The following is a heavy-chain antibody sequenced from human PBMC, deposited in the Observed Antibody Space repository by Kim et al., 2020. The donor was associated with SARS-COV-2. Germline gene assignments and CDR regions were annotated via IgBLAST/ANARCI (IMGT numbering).Heavy chain of an antibody. V-gene: IGHV1-3*01. D-gene: IGHD3-10*01. J-gene: IGHJ4*02. Sequence: ASVKVSCKASGYTFTSYAMHWVRQAPGQRLEWMGWINAGNGNTKYSQKFQGRVTITRDTSASTAYMELSSLRSEDTAVYYCARDLLLWFGDSNLMLDYWGQGTLVTVSS. CDR3: ARDLLLWFGDSNLMLDY. CDR1: GYTFTSYA. CDR2: INAGNGNT.